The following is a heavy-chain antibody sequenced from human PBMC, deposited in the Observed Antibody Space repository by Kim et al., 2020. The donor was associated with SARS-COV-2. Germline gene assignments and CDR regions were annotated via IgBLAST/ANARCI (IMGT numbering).Heavy chain of an antibody. D-gene: IGHD3-3*01. CDR2: ISAYNGNT. Sequence: ASVKVSCKASGYTFTSYGISWVRQAPGQGLEWMGWISAYNGNTNYAQKLQGRVTMTTDTSTSTAYMELRSLRSDDTAVYYCARVFQSRITIFGVVIYNWFDPWGQGTLVTVSS. CDR1: GYTFTSYG. J-gene: IGHJ5*02. V-gene: IGHV1-18*01. CDR3: ARVFQSRITIFGVVIYNWFDP.